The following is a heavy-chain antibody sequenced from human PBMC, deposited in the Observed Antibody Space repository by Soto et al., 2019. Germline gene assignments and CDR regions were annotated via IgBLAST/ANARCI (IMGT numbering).Heavy chain of an antibody. V-gene: IGHV3-33*01. J-gene: IGHJ2*01. Sequence: QVQLVESGGGVVQPGRSLRLSCAASGFTFNKYGMHWVRQAPGKGLEGVAVIWYDGSNQYYADSVKGRFTVSRDNSKNMLYLQMNSLRVEDTAVYYCTTVVGLITHWYSDLWGRGTLVTVSS. CDR2: IWYDGSNQ. D-gene: IGHD3-16*01. CDR3: TTVVGLITHWYSDL. CDR1: GFTFNKYG.